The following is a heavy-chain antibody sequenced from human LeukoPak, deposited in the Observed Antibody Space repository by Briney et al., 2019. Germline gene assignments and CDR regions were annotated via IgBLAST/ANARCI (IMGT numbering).Heavy chain of an antibody. D-gene: IGHD3-10*01. CDR3: AKDSKRWKTYYYEAGSYYFDY. CDR1: GFTFSSYW. CDR2: INDDGSYT. J-gene: IGHJ4*02. V-gene: IGHV3-74*01. Sequence: PGGSLRLSCAASGFTFSSYWMHWVRQAPGKGLVWVSRINDDGSYTAYADSVKGRFTISRDNAKNTLYLQMNSLRPEDTAVYYCAKDSKRWKTYYYEAGSYYFDYWGQGTRVTVSS.